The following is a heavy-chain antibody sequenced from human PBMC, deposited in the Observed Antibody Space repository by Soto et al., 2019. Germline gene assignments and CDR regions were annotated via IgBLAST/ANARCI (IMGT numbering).Heavy chain of an antibody. CDR1: GGSISSGGYY. CDR2: IYYSGST. D-gene: IGHD2-15*01. J-gene: IGHJ3*02. CDR3: ASSGLYCSGGSCYSSFLDAFDI. Sequence: SETLSLTCTVSGGSISSGGYYWSWIRQHPGKGLEWIGYIYYSGSTYYNPSLKSRVTISVDTSKNQFSLKLSSVTAADTAVYYCASSGLYCSGGSCYSSFLDAFDIWGQGTMVTVSS. V-gene: IGHV4-31*03.